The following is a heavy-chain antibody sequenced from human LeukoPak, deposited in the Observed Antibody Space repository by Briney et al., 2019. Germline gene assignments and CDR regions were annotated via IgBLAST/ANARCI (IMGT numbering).Heavy chain of an antibody. V-gene: IGHV3-23*01. J-gene: IGHJ3*02. CDR2: ISGSGGST. CDR1: GFTFSSYA. Sequence: GGSLRLSCAASGFTFSSYAMSWVRQAPGKGLEWVSAISGSGGSTYYAGSVKGRFTISRDNSKNTLYLQMTSLRAEDTAVYFCARSGLRGTYPHTFDIWGQGTMVTVSS. D-gene: IGHD3-10*01. CDR3: ARSGLRGTYPHTFDI.